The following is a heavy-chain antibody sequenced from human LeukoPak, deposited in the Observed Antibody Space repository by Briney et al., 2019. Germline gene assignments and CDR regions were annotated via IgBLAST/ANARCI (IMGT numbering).Heavy chain of an antibody. Sequence: SSETLTLTCTVSGGSISSSSYYWGWIRQPPGKGLEWIGSIYYSGSTYYNASLKSRVTISVDTSKNQFSLKLSSVTAADTAVYYCARAGSGSYSHDYWGQGTLVTVSS. CDR1: GGSISSSSYY. CDR2: IYYSGST. D-gene: IGHD1-26*01. V-gene: IGHV4-39*07. J-gene: IGHJ4*02. CDR3: ARAGSGSYSHDY.